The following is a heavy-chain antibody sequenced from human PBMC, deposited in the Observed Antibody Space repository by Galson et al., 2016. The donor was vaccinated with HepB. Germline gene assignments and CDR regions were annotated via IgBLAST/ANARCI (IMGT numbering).Heavy chain of an antibody. J-gene: IGHJ4*02. D-gene: IGHD5-18*01. CDR3: ARRGYRFGATDLHY. CDR1: GYNFTNYW. Sequence: QSGAEVKKPGESLKISCKASGYNFTNYWIGWVRQMPGKGLELMGIIYTGDSNTRYSPSFQGQVTISADKSISTAYLQWNSLKASDTAIYYCARRGYRFGATDLHYWGQGTLVIVSS. V-gene: IGHV5-51*01. CDR2: IYTGDSNT.